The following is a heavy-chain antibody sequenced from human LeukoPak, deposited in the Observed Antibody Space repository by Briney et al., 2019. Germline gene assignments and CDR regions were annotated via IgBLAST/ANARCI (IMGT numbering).Heavy chain of an antibody. V-gene: IGHV3-43D*03. CDR3: AKDSPPGIAVAGVIDY. D-gene: IGHD6-19*01. CDR1: GFTFDEYA. CDR2: ISWDGGST. Sequence: PGGSLRLSCAASGFTFDEYAMHWVRQAPGKGLEWVSLISWDGGSTYYADSVKGRFTISRDNSKNSLYLQMNSLRAEDTALYYCAKDSPPGIAVAGVIDYWGQGTLVTVPS. J-gene: IGHJ4*02.